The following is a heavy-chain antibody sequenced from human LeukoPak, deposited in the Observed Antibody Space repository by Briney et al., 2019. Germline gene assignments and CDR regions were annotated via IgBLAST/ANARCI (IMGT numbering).Heavy chain of an antibody. D-gene: IGHD3-3*01. V-gene: IGHV1-2*02. CDR2: INPNSGGT. Sequence: ASAMVSCKASGYTFTGYYMHSVRHAPGQGLEGMGWINPNSGGTNYAQKFQGRVTMTTDTSISTAYMELIRLTADDTAVYYCARDDPYDVLSGYDYWGQGTLVTVSS. J-gene: IGHJ4*02. CDR3: ARDDPYDVLSGYDY. CDR1: GYTFTGYY.